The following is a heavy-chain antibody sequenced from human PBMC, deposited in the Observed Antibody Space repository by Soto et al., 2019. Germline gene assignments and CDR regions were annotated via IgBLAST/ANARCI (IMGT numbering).Heavy chain of an antibody. CDR2: ISSSSSYI. CDR1: GFTFSSYS. Sequence: PGGSLRLSCAASGFTFSSYSMNWVRQAPGKGLEWVSSISSSSSYIYYADSVKGRFTISRDNAKNSLYLQMNSLRAEDTAVYYCAREDPPSGFHYFDYWGQGTLVTVSS. V-gene: IGHV3-21*01. D-gene: IGHD3-10*01. J-gene: IGHJ4*02. CDR3: AREDPPSGFHYFDY.